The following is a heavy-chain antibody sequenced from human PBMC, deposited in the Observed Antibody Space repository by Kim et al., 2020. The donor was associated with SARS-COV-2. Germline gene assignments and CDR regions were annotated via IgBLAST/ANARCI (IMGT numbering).Heavy chain of an antibody. Sequence: ASVKVSCKASGFTFNSYAMHWVRQAPGQRLEWMGWINAGNGNTKYSQKFQGRVTITRDTSASTAYMELSSLRSDDTAVYYCARGYCSGGSCYSFRSSWFDPWGQGPLLTVSS. CDR3: ARGYCSGGSCYSFRSSWFDP. CDR1: GFTFNSYA. J-gene: IGHJ5*02. V-gene: IGHV1-3*01. CDR2: INAGNGNT. D-gene: IGHD2-15*01.